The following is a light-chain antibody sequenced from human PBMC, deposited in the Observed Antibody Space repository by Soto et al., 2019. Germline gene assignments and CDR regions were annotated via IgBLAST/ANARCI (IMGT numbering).Light chain of an antibody. CDR1: SKDIGTSNF. CDR2: DVS. J-gene: IGLJ2*01. CDR3: SSYTISSTVV. V-gene: IGLV2-14*03. Sequence: QSALTQPASVSGSPGQSITISCTGTSKDIGTSNFVSWYQHHPGKAPKLMIYDVSNRPSGVSDRFSGSKSGNTASLTISGLQAEDEADYYCSSYTISSTVVFGGGTKLTVL.